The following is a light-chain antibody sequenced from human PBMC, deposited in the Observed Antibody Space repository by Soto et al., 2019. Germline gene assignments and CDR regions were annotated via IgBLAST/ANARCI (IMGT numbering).Light chain of an antibody. CDR3: SSYTSSSTSPYV. Sequence: QSALTQPASVSGSPGQSITISCTGTSFDVGNRNYVSWYQQHPGKAPKLIIYEVNNRPSGISDRFSGSKSGNTASLTISGLQAEDEADYYCSSYTSSSTSPYVFGTGTKLTVL. J-gene: IGLJ1*01. CDR1: SFDVGNRNY. CDR2: EVN. V-gene: IGLV2-14*01.